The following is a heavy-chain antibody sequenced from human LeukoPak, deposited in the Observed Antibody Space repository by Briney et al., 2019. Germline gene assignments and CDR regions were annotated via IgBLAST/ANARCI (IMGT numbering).Heavy chain of an antibody. V-gene: IGHV3-20*04. D-gene: IGHD5-12*01. Sequence: PGGSLRLSCAASGFTFGDFGMSWVRQAPGKGLEWVSGINWNGGRTGYADSVKGRFTISRDNAQKSLYLQMNSLRAGDTALYYCARKWLSNAFDIWGQGTMVTVSS. CDR2: INWNGGRT. CDR3: ARKWLSNAFDI. J-gene: IGHJ3*02. CDR1: GFTFGDFG.